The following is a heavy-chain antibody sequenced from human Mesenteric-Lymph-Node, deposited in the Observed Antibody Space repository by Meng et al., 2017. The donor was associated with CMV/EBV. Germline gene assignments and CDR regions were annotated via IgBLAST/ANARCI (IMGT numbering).Heavy chain of an antibody. CDR2: INPKTGGR. J-gene: IGHJ4*02. CDR1: GYTFIDYY. D-gene: IGHD3-9*01. V-gene: IGHV1-2*06. CDR3: ARDRDTDWYSPFDY. Sequence: QVQLVQSGAEVKKPGASVRVSCKASGYTFIDYYINWVRQAPGQGLEWMGRINPKTGGRSYAQNFQGRVTMTRDTSINTAYMEVNRLNSGDTAMYYCARDRDTDWYSPFDYWGPGTLVTVSS.